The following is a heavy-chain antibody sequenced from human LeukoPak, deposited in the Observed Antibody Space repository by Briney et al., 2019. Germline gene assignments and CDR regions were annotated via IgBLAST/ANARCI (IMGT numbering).Heavy chain of an antibody. CDR3: AKARLSTGWAYNDY. J-gene: IGHJ4*02. CDR2: INWNGGST. CDR1: GFTFDDYG. V-gene: IGHV3-20*04. D-gene: IGHD2-8*02. Sequence: PGGSLRLSCAASGFTFDDYGMSWVRQAPGKGLEWVSGINWNGGSTGYADSVKGRFTISRDNSRNTVYLRINSLRAEDTAVYYCAKARLSTGWAYNDYWGQGTLVTVSS.